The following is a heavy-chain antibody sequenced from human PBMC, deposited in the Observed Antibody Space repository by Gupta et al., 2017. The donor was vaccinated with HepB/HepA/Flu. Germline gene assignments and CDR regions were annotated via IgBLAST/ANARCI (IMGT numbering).Heavy chain of an antibody. D-gene: IGHD2-21*01. CDR1: GASLGTY. Sequence: QVQLQDSGPGLVKPPETLSLNCSFSGASLGTYLSWIRQPPGKGLEWIGDVYDNGRSTRYNPSLKSRVRMSVDTSKNQVSLSLMSVTAADTAVFYCAKGIPQFYYYGFDVWGQGTTVTVSS. J-gene: IGHJ6*02. CDR3: AKGIPQFYYYGFDV. V-gene: IGHV4-59*12. CDR2: VYDNGRST.